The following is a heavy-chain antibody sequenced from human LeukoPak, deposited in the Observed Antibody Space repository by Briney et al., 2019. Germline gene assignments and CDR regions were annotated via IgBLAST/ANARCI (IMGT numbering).Heavy chain of an antibody. CDR1: GGSISSYY. J-gene: IGHJ5*02. V-gene: IGHV4-59*01. D-gene: IGHD3-16*01. Sequence: SETLSLTCTVSGGSISSYYWSWIRQPPGKGLEWIGHIYYSGSTNYNPSLKSRVTISVDTSKNQFSLKLSSVTAADTAVYYCARSLRSGNWFDPWGQGTLVTVSS. CDR3: ARSLRSGNWFDP. CDR2: IYYSGST.